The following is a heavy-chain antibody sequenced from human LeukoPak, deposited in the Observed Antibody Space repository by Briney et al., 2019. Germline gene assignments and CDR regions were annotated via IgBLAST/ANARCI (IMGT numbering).Heavy chain of an antibody. CDR1: GFTFSHFW. J-gene: IGHJ4*02. D-gene: IGHD2/OR15-2a*01. Sequence: PGGSLRLSCAASGFTFSHFWVSWVRQAPGKGLEWVAYIKKTGSETYYVDSVKGRFTITRDNTRNSLFLQMYSLRAEDTAVYFCARGGLSIMGYWGQGTLVTVSS. CDR3: ARGGLSIMGY. V-gene: IGHV3-7*01. CDR2: IKKTGSET.